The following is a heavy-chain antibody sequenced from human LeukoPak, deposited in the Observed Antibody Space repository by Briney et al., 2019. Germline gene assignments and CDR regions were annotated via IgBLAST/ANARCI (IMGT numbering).Heavy chain of an antibody. J-gene: IGHJ5*01. CDR2: IKQDGSEK. D-gene: IGHD6-13*01. CDR1: EFTFSTYL. V-gene: IGHV3-7*01. CDR3: AGERPSSSWYDF. Sequence: GGSLRLSCAAFEFTFSTYLMTWVRQAPGKGLEWVANIKQDGSEKYYADSVRGRFTISRDNGKKSLYLQMNSLRVEDTAVYYCAGERPSSSWYDFWGQGTLVTVSS.